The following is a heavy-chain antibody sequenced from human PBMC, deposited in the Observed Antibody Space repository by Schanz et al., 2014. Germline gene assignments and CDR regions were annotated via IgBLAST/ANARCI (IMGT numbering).Heavy chain of an antibody. J-gene: IGHJ4*02. Sequence: QVQLVQSGAEVKKPGASVKVSCKASGYTFTSYGINWVRQAPGQGLEWMGWISAYNGNTNYAQKLQGRVTITADKSTSTASMELSSLRSEDTAVYYCARDGVDAAAGGNYWGQGTLVTVSS. CDR1: GYTFTSYG. V-gene: IGHV1-18*01. CDR2: ISAYNGNT. CDR3: ARDGVDAAAGGNY. D-gene: IGHD6-13*01.